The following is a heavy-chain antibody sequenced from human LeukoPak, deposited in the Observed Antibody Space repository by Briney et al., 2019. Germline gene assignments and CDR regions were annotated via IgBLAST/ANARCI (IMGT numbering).Heavy chain of an antibody. D-gene: IGHD6-19*01. V-gene: IGHV1-18*01. CDR3: AREAVSFVAVANDGYFDF. J-gene: IGHJ4*02. CDR2: VSAYKGYT. CDR1: GYTFTSYG. Sequence: ASVKVSCKASGYTFTSYGISWVRQAPGQGLEWMGWVSAYKGYTSHAQKFQDRVIMTTDTSTTTAYMELRNLKSDDTAVYYCAREAVSFVAVANDGYFDFWGQGSLVIVSS.